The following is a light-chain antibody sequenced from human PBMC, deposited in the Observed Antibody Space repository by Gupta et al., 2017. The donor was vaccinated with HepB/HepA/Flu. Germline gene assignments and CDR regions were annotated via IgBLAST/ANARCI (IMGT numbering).Light chain of an antibody. CDR2: TTN. V-gene: IGLV7-43*01. J-gene: IGLJ2*01. CDR1: TGAVTSTYY. Sequence: QTVXXXXXSXTVSPGXTVTLTCXSNTGAVTSTYYPSWFQKKPGQAPRPLIYTTNNKHSWTPARFSGSLLGDKAALTLSGALPEDEAEYYCLVHFGGAWVFGGGTKLTVL. CDR3: LVHFGGAWV.